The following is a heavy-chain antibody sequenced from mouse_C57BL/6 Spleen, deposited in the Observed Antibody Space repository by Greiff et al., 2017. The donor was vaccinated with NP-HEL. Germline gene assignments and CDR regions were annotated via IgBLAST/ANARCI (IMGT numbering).Heavy chain of an antibody. D-gene: IGHD1-1*01. Sequence: QVQLQQSGAELVRPGTSVKMSCKASGYTFTNYWIGWAKQRPGHGLEWIGDIYPGGGYTNYNEKFKGKATLTADKSSSTAYMQFSSLTSEDSAIYYCARGDYYGSSYDFYYAMDYWGQGTSVTVSS. CDR1: GYTFTNYW. CDR2: IYPGGGYT. V-gene: IGHV1-63*01. J-gene: IGHJ4*01. CDR3: ARGDYYGSSYDFYYAMDY.